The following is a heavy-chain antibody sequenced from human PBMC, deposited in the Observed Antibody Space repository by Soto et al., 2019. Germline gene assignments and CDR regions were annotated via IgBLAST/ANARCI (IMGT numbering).Heavy chain of an antibody. CDR1: GYSFTSYW. V-gene: IGHV5-51*01. J-gene: IGHJ6*02. CDR3: ARKGRFLEWNYGMDV. CDR2: IYPGDSDT. Sequence: GESLKISCKGSGYSFTSYWIGWVRQIPWKGLEWMGIIYPGDSDTRYSPSFQGQVTISADKSISTAYLQWSSLKASDTAMYYCARKGRFLEWNYGMDVWGQGTTVTVSS. D-gene: IGHD3-3*01.